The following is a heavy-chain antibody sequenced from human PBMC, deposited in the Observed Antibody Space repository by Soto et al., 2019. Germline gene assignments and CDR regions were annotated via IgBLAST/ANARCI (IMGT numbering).Heavy chain of an antibody. Sequence: GGSLRLSCVASGFTFSSYWMSWVRQAPGKGLEWVANTKQDGSEKFYADSVKSRFTISRDNAKKSLYLQMNSLRAEDTAVYYCARDPPTEPFYYDYYGMDVWGQGTTVTVSS. CDR3: ARDPPTEPFYYDYYGMDV. V-gene: IGHV3-7*01. J-gene: IGHJ6*02. CDR2: TKQDGSEK. CDR1: GFTFSSYW. D-gene: IGHD4-4*01.